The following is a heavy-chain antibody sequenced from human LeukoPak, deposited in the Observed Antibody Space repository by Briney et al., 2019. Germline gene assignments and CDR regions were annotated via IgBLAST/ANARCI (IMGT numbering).Heavy chain of an antibody. J-gene: IGHJ4*02. CDR2: INTDGSTT. CDR3: ARGPHVLMVYAPFNY. D-gene: IGHD2-8*01. V-gene: IGHV3-74*01. Sequence: GGSLRLSCAVSGFTFSSYWMHWVRQAPGKGLVWVSRINTDGSTTNYADSVKGRFTISRDNAKDTLYLQMNSLRAEDTAVYYCARGPHVLMVYAPFNYWGQGTLVTVSS. CDR1: GFTFSSYW.